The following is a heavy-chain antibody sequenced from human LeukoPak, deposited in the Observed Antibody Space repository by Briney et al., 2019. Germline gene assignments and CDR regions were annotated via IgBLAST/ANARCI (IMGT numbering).Heavy chain of an antibody. CDR2: ISYDGSNK. Sequence: PGGSLRLSCAASGFTFSSYAIHWVRQAPGKGLEWVAVISYDGSNKYYADSVKGRFTISRDNSKNTLYLQMNSLRAEDTAVYYCATRYNWNYVDYWGQGTLVTVSS. CDR3: ATRYNWNYVDY. D-gene: IGHD1-20*01. J-gene: IGHJ4*02. CDR1: GFTFSSYA. V-gene: IGHV3-30*04.